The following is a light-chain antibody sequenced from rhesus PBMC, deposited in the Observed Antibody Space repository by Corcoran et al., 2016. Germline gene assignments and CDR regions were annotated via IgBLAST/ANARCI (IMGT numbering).Light chain of an antibody. CDR3: QQYSSSPYG. Sequence: DIQMTQSPSSLSASVGDTVTITCRASQSISSWLAWYQQKPGKAPKLLIYKASTLQSGVPPRSRGGGSGKDFTLTISRLRSEVFATYYCQQYSSSPYGFGQGAKVEIK. V-gene: IGKV1-22*01. J-gene: IGKJ2*01. CDR2: KAS. CDR1: QSISSW.